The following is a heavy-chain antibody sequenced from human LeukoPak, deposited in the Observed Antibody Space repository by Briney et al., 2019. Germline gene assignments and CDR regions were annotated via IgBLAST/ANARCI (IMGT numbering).Heavy chain of an antibody. CDR2: IYHSGST. CDR1: GYSISSGYY. V-gene: IGHV4-38-2*01. D-gene: IGHD2-2*01. Sequence: PSETLSLTCAVSGYSISSGYYWGWIRQPPGKGLEWIGSIYHSGSTYYNPSLKSRVTISVDTSKNQFSLKLSSVTAADTAVYYCARGWPAANDDAFDIWGQRTMVTVSS. J-gene: IGHJ3*02. CDR3: ARGWPAANDDAFDI.